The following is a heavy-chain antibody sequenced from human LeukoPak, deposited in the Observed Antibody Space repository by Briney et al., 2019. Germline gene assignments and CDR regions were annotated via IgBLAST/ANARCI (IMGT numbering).Heavy chain of an antibody. D-gene: IGHD6-13*01. J-gene: IGHJ4*02. V-gene: IGHV3-74*01. CDR1: GFTFSSYW. CDR3: ARAAAGTRYWFDY. CDR2: INTDGSST. Sequence: GGSLRLSCAASGFTFSSYWLHWVRQAPGKGLVWVSRINTDGSSTSYADSVKGRFTISRDNAKNTLYLQMNSLRAEDTAVYYCARAAAGTRYWFDYWGQGTLVTVSS.